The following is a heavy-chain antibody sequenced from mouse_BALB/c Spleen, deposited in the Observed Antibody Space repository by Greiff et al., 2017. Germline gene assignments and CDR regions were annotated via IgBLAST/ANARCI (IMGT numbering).Heavy chain of an antibody. J-gene: IGHJ2*01. V-gene: IGHV7-3*02. CDR1: GFTFTDYY. Sequence: EVQGVESGGGLVQPGGSLRLSCATSGFTFTDYYMSWVRQPPGKALEWLGFIRNKANGYTTEYSASVKGRFTISRDNSQSILYLQMNTLRAEDSATYYCARDEWGGFDYWGQGTTLTVSS. CDR3: ARDEWGGFDY. CDR2: IRNKANGYTT.